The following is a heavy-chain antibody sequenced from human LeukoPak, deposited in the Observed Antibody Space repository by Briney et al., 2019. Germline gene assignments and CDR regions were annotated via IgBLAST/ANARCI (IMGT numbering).Heavy chain of an antibody. J-gene: IGHJ5*02. CDR2: IYTSGST. Sequence: SETLSLTCTVSGGSISSYYWSWIRQPAGKGLEWIGRIYTSGSTNYNPSLKSRVTMSVDTSKNQFSLKLSSVTAADTAVYYCARGGYSYGYGGLDWFDPWGQGTLVTVSS. V-gene: IGHV4-4*07. CDR3: ARGGYSYGYGGLDWFDP. D-gene: IGHD5-18*01. CDR1: GGSISSYY.